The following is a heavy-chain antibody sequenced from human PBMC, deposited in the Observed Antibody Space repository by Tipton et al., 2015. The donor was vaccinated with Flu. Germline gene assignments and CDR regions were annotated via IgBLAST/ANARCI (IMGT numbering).Heavy chain of an antibody. CDR3: AKVIPELVAGLDR. D-gene: IGHD6-19*01. Sequence: LRLSCTISADSISSDYYWGWIRQPPGKGLEWIGNIFRTGTTYRNPSLKSRVTISIDRSKNQFSLNLFSVAAADTAVYYCAKVIPELVAGLDRWGQGTLVTVSS. J-gene: IGHJ5*02. CDR1: ADSISSDYY. CDR2: IFRTGTT. V-gene: IGHV4-38-2*02.